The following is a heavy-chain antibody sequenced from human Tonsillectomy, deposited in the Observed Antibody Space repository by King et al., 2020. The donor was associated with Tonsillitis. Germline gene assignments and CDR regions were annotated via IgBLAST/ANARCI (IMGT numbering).Heavy chain of an antibody. CDR1: GGSFSGYY. Sequence: VQLQQWGAGLLKPSETLSLTCAVYGGSFSGYYWSWIRQPPGKGLEWIGEINHSGSTNYNPSLKSRVTISVDTSKNQFSLKLSSVTAADTAVYYCARVRGYSYGPPYGMDVWGKGTTVTVSS. D-gene: IGHD5-18*01. J-gene: IGHJ6*04. CDR2: INHSGST. CDR3: ARVRGYSYGPPYGMDV. V-gene: IGHV4-34*01.